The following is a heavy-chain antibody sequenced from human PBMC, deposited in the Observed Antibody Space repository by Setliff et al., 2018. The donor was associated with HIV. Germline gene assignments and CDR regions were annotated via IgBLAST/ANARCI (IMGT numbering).Heavy chain of an antibody. J-gene: IGHJ6*02. CDR1: GYSISSGYY. Sequence: KTSETLSLTCAVSGYSISSGYYWGWIRQPPGKGLEWIGSIYHSGSTYYNPSLKSRVTISVDTSKNQFSLKLSSVAAGDTAVYYCARIFGDQGYYYGMDVWGQGATVTVSS. V-gene: IGHV4-38-2*01. D-gene: IGHD3-3*01. CDR3: ARIFGDQGYYYGMDV. CDR2: IYHSGST.